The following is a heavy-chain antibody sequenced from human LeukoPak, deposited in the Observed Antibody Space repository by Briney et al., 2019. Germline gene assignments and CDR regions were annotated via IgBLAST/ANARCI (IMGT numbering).Heavy chain of an antibody. CDR3: ARGDPHDYDSSGYYYPLDY. V-gene: IGHV3-74*01. CDR1: GFTFSSYW. J-gene: IGHJ4*02. D-gene: IGHD3-22*01. CDR2: INSDGSST. Sequence: PGGSLRLSCAASGFTFSSYWMHWVRHAPGKGLVWVSRINSDGSSTSYADSVKGRFTISRDNAKNTLYLQMNSLRAEDTAVYYCARGDPHDYDSSGYYYPLDYWGQGTLVTVSS.